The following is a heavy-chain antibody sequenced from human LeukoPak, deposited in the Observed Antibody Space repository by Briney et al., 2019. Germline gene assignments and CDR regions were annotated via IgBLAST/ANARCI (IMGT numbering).Heavy chain of an antibody. Sequence: ASVKVSCKASGGTFSSYAISWVRQAPGQGLEWMGGIIPIFGTANYAQKFQGRVTITADESTSTAYMELSSLRSEDTAVYYCARVPGAIKRKYGMDVSGLGTTVTVSS. CDR3: ARVPGAIKRKYGMDV. CDR1: GGTFSSYA. D-gene: IGHD3-10*01. CDR2: IIPIFGTA. J-gene: IGHJ6*02. V-gene: IGHV1-69*13.